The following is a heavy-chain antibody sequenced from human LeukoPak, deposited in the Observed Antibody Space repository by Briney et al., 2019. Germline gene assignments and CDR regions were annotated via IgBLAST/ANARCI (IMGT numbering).Heavy chain of an antibody. CDR2: IREDGSDK. V-gene: IGHV3-7*05. CDR3: ARDTGYNTFDY. D-gene: IGHD5-24*01. CDR1: GFTFSSYW. J-gene: IGHJ4*02. Sequence: GGSLGLSCATPGFTFSSYWMSWVRQAPGKGLEWVANIREDGSDKYYVDSVKGRFTISRDNAKNSLYLQMNSLRAEDTAVYYCARDTGYNTFDYWGQGTLVTVSS.